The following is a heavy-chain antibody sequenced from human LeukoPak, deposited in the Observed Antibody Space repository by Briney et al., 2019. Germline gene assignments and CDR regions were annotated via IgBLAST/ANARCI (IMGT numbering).Heavy chain of an antibody. CDR2: TSSSGSTI. V-gene: IGHV3-11*01. D-gene: IGHD2-2*01. J-gene: IGHJ4*02. Sequence: GGSLRLSCAASGYSFSDYYMSWIRQAPGKGLEWVSYTSSSGSTIYYADSVKGRFTISRDNAKNSLYLQMNSLRAEDTAVYYCARGGTGWEYQLLYDYWGQGTLVTVSS. CDR3: ARGGTGWEYQLLYDY. CDR1: GYSFSDYY.